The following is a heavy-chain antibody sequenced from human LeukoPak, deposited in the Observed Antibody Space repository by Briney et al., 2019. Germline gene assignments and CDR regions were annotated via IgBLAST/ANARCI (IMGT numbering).Heavy chain of an antibody. J-gene: IGHJ4*02. D-gene: IGHD5-24*01. V-gene: IGHV3-74*01. CDR3: VRDGDAYNFDF. CDR2: IKYDGSYT. Sequence: GGSLRLSCATSGFTLSLAWMHWVRQAPGKGLEWVSRIKYDGSYTNYADSVKGRFTISRDNARNTLSLHMISLRAEDTAVYFCVRDGDAYNFDFWGQGVLVTVSS. CDR1: GFTLSLAW.